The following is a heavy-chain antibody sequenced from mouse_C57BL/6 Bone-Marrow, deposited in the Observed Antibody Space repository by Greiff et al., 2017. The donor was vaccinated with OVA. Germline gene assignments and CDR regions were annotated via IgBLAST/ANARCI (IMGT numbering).Heavy chain of an antibody. CDR3: ARREGYYYGSDWYFDV. V-gene: IGHV5-9*01. D-gene: IGHD1-1*01. CDR1: GFTFSSYT. Sequence: EVKLVESGGGLVKPGGSLKLSCAASGFTFSSYTMSWVRQTPEKRLEWVATISGGGGNTYYPDSVKGRFTISRDNAKNTLYLQMSSLRSEDTALYYCARREGYYYGSDWYFDVWGTGTTVTVSS. J-gene: IGHJ1*03. CDR2: ISGGGGNT.